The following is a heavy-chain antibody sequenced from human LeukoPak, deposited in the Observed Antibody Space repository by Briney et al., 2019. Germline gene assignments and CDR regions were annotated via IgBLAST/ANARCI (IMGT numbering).Heavy chain of an antibody. CDR1: GGTFSSYA. D-gene: IGHD3-16*01. J-gene: IGHJ4*02. CDR2: IIPILGIA. CDR3: TRGGGAPDY. Sequence: SVKVSCKASGGTFSSYAISWVRQAPGQGLEWMGRIIPILGIANYAQKFQGRVTITADKSTSAAYMELNSLRAEDTAVYYCTRGGGAPDYWGQGTLVTVSS. V-gene: IGHV1-69*04.